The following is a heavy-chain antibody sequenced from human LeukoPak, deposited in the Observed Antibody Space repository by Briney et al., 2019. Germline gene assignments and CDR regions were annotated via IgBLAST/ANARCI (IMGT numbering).Heavy chain of an antibody. D-gene: IGHD2-2*01. CDR3: GRGPNTGYCSSTSCYWLGY. CDR2: IWYDGSNK. V-gene: IGHV3-33*01. Sequence: GGSLRPSCAASGFTFSSYGMHWVRQAPGKGLEWVAVIWYDGSNKYYVDSVKGRFTISRDNSKNTLYLQMNSLRAEDTAVYYCGRGPNTGYCSSTSCYWLGYWGQGTLVTVPS. J-gene: IGHJ4*02. CDR1: GFTFSSYG.